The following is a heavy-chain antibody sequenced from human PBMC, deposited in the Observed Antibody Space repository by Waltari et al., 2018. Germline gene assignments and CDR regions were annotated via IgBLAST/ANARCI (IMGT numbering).Heavy chain of an antibody. J-gene: IGHJ3*02. CDR3: AREREGGPDGWYETAFDI. D-gene: IGHD2-15*01. CDR2: INPSGGST. CDR1: GYTFTSYY. Sequence: QVQLVQSGAEVKKPGASVKVSCKASGYTFTSYYMHWVRQAPGQGLEWMGIINPSGGSTSYAQKFQGRVTMTRDTSTSTVYMELSSLRSEDTAVYYCAREREGGPDGWYETAFDIWGQGTMVTVSS. V-gene: IGHV1-46*01.